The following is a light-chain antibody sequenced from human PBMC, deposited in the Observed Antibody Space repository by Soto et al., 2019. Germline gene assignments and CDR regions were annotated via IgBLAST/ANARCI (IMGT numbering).Light chain of an antibody. J-gene: IGLJ2*01. CDR2: DNN. Sequence: QAVVTQPPSASGTPGQRVTISCSGSSSNIGRNTVNWYQQLPGAAPKLLIYDNNQRPSGVPDRFSGSKSGTSASLAISGLQSEDEADYYCASWDDSLNGVFGGGTKVTVL. CDR1: SSNIGRNT. CDR3: ASWDDSLNGV. V-gene: IGLV1-44*01.